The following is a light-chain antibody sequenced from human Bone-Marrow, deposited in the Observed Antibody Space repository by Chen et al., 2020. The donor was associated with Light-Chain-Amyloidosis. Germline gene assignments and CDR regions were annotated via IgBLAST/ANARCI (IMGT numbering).Light chain of an antibody. V-gene: IGKV3-20*01. Sequence: EIVLTQSTGTLSSSPGEGSNLSCRASQTISSNYLTWYQQKFGQAPRLLIYGSSSRATGIPDRFTGSGSGTDFTLTINRLEPEDFAMYYCQQYGTSPLTFGGGTKVEI. CDR3: QQYGTSPLT. CDR1: QTISSNY. J-gene: IGKJ4*01. CDR2: GSS.